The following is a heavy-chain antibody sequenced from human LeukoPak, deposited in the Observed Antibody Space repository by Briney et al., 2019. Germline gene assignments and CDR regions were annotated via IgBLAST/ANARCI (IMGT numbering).Heavy chain of an antibody. CDR3: ARRAYSSGYYYFDY. D-gene: IGHD3-22*01. J-gene: IGHJ4*02. Sequence: PSETLSLTCNVSGGSISSYYWSWIRQPPGKGLEWIGYMYYSGSTNYNPSLKSRVTISVDTSKDQFSLQLSSVTAADTAVYYCARRAYSSGYYYFDYWGQGTLVTVSS. CDR1: GGSISSYY. V-gene: IGHV4-59*08. CDR2: MYYSGST.